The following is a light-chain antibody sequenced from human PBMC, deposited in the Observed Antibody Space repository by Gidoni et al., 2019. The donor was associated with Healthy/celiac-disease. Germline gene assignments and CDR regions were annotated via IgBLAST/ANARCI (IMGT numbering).Light chain of an antibody. J-gene: IGLJ3*02. CDR2: GSN. V-gene: IGLV1-47*01. CDR3: PAWDDCLGGSV. Sequence: VTLSFPGSRALFGSASVSWYPRLPWTAPNLLISGSNHPPSGVPDLFSGSESGTSASLAISWLRSGDEADYYCPAWDDCLGGSVFGGGTKLTVL. CDR1: RALFGSAS.